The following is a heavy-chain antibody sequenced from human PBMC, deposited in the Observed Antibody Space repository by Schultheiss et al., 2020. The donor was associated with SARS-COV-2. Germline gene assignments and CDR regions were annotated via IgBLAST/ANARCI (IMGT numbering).Heavy chain of an antibody. D-gene: IGHD3-16*02. V-gene: IGHV3-33*08. CDR3: ARGEAMITFGGVIARRVHSWFDP. CDR1: GFTVSSNY. J-gene: IGHJ5*02. Sequence: GGSLRLSCAASGFTVSSNYMSWVRQAPGKGLEWVAVIWYDGSNKYYADSVKGRFTISRDNAKNSLYLQMNSLRAEDTAVYYCARGEAMITFGGVIARRVHSWFDPWGQGTLVTVSS. CDR2: IWYDGSNK.